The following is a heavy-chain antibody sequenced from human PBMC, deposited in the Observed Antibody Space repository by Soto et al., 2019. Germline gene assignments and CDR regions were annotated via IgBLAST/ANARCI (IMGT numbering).Heavy chain of an antibody. J-gene: IGHJ6*02. Sequence: QVQLAQSGAEVKKPGASVKVSCKASGYSFTSYDINWVRQATGQGLEWMGWMNPNSGNTGYAQKFXXRVTMTRNTSRSTAYMELSSLRAEDTAVYYCARERSYHMDVWGQGTTVTVSS. CDR2: MNPNSGNT. D-gene: IGHD2-2*01. CDR3: ARERSYHMDV. V-gene: IGHV1-8*01. CDR1: GYSFTSYD.